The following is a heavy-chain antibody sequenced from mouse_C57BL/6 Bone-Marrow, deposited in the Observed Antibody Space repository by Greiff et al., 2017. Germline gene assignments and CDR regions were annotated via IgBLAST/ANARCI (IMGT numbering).Heavy chain of an antibody. D-gene: IGHD1-1*01. V-gene: IGHV1-69*01. CDR2: IDPSDSYT. Sequence: QVQLQQPGAELVMPGASVKLSCKASGYTFTSYWMHWVKQRPGQGLAWIGEIDPSDSYTNYNQKFKGKSTLTVDKSSSTAYMQRSSLTSEDSAVYYCARGEIYYGSSSWFAYWGQGTLVTVSA. CDR1: GYTFTSYW. CDR3: ARGEIYYGSSSWFAY. J-gene: IGHJ3*01.